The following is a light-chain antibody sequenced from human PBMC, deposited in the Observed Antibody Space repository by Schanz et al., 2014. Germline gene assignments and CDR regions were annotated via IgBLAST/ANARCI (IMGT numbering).Light chain of an antibody. CDR2: DVY. CDR3: SSYTSNSTWV. J-gene: IGLJ3*02. CDR1: SSDVGAYNH. V-gene: IGLV2-14*03. Sequence: QSALTQPASVSGSPGQSITISCTGTSSDVGAYNHVSWYQQHPGKAPKLIIYDVYNRPSGVPDRFSGSKSGNTASLTVSGLQAEDEADYYCSSYTSNSTWVFGGGTKVTVL.